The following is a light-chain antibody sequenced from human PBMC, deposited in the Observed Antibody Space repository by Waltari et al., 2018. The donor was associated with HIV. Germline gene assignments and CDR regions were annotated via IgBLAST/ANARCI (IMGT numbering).Light chain of an antibody. CDR1: SDINVGT. V-gene: IGLV5-45*02. J-gene: IGLJ2*01. CDR2: YKSDSDK. CDR3: MIWHTSAYVV. Sequence: QAVLTQPSSLSASPGASASLTCTLRSDINVGTLRYKSDSDKQQGSGVPSRFSGSKDASANAGILLISGLQSEDEAYYYCMIWHTSAYVVFGGGTQLTVL.